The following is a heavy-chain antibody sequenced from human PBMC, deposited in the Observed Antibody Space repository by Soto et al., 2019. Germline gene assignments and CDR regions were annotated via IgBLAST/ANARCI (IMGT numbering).Heavy chain of an antibody. CDR3: IQSRCGGDCLQSYASHYYYGMDV. Sequence: QITLKESGPTLVKPTQTLTLTCTFSGFSLSTSGVGVGWIRQPPGKALEWLALIYWADDKRYSPSLRSRLTISKETSKNQVVLTMTNMDPVDTATYYCIQSRCGGDCLQSYASHYYYGMDVWGQGTTVTVSS. D-gene: IGHD2-21*02. J-gene: IGHJ6*02. CDR1: GFSLSTSGVG. V-gene: IGHV2-5*02. CDR2: IYWADDK.